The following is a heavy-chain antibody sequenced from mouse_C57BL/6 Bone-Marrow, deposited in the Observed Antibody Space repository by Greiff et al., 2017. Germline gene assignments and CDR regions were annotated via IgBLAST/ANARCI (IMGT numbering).Heavy chain of an antibody. CDR2: IYPRSGNT. V-gene: IGHV1-81*01. CDR1: GYTFTSYG. J-gene: IGHJ3*01. CDR3: ARFAYSGPY. Sequence: QVQLKQSGAELARPGASVKLSCKASGYTFTSYGISWVKQRTGQGLEWIGEIYPRSGNTYYNEKFKGKATLTADKSSSTAYMELRSLTSEDSAVYVCARFAYSGPYWGQGTLVTVSA. D-gene: IGHD2-12*01.